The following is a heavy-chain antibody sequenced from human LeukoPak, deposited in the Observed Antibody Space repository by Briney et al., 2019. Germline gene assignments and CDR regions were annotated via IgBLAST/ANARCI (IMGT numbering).Heavy chain of an antibody. CDR2: IIPIFGTA. J-gene: IGHJ4*02. CDR3: ATQELLYCSGGSCSFDY. Sequence: ASVKVSCKAPGGTFSSYAISWVRQAPGQGLEWMGGIIPIFGTADYAQKFQGRVTITTDESTSTAYMELSSLRSEDTAVYYCATQELLYCSGGSCSFDYWGQGTLVTVSS. CDR1: GGTFSSYA. D-gene: IGHD2-15*01. V-gene: IGHV1-69*05.